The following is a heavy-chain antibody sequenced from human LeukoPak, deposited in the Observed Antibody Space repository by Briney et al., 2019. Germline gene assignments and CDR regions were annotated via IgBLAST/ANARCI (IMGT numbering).Heavy chain of an antibody. CDR1: GGSVSSGSYY. J-gene: IGHJ4*02. CDR3: ARHGGPPTLWFVY. V-gene: IGHV4-61*01. D-gene: IGHD2-15*01. CDR2: IYYSGST. Sequence: KPSETLSLTCTVSGGSVSSGSYYWSWIRQPPGKGLEWIGYIYYSGSTNYNPSLKSRVTISVDTSKNQFSLKLSSVTAADTAVYHCARHGGPPTLWFVYWGQGTLVTVSS.